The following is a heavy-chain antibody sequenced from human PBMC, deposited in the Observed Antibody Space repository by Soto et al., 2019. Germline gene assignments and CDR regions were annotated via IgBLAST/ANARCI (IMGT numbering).Heavy chain of an antibody. CDR1: GLIFSNYK. D-gene: IGHD2-8*01. J-gene: IGHJ4*02. Sequence: EVQLVESEGGLVQPGGSLRLSCAASGLIFSNYKMHWVRQAPGKGLVWVSRINTDGSITDYADSVKGRFTVSRDNAKNTMYLQRNSLTADDTAVYYCARDTNGLHYWGQGTLVTVSS. CDR2: INTDGSIT. V-gene: IGHV3-74*01. CDR3: ARDTNGLHY.